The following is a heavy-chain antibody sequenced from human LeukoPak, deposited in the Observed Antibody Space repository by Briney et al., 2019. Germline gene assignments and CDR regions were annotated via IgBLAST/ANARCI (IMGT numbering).Heavy chain of an antibody. Sequence: PRGSLSPSCAASGFSLSTNWMSWVRHAPGEVWERVANIKQDGSEKYFVVSVKGRFTTCRGNAKNSLYLQMNSLRAEDTAVYYCARYSSGYYYYYYYMDVWGKGTTVTISS. CDR3: ARYSSGYYYYYYYMDV. J-gene: IGHJ6*03. CDR1: GFSLSTNW. D-gene: IGHD3-22*01. CDR2: IKQDGSEK. V-gene: IGHV3-7*01.